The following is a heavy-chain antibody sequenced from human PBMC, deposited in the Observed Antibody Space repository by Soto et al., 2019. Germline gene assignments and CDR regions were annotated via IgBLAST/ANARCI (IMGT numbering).Heavy chain of an antibody. D-gene: IGHD3-22*01. CDR3: AHSLNYYASRGHSRFDP. CDR1: GGSVSSGSYY. CDR2: IYYSGNT. V-gene: IGHV4-61*01. Sequence: PSETLSLTCTVSGGSVSSGSYYWSWIRQPPGKGLEGIGYIYYSGNTYYNPSLKSRVTMSVDTSKNQFSLKLSSVTAADTAIYTSAHSLNYYASRGHSRFDPPGQRILVTVSS. J-gene: IGHJ5*02.